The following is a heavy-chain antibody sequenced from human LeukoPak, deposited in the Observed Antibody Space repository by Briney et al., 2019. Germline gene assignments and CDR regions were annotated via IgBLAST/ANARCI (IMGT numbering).Heavy chain of an antibody. CDR3: ARLGSYHDF. Sequence: PSDTLSLTCTVSGASIRNYYRSWIRQTPEKGLEWMGHIHSSGGSSYYPSLKSRLTLSIDTSRNQLSLKLPSVTAADTAVYFCARLGSYHDFWGQGALVTVSS. CDR1: GASIRNYY. V-gene: IGHV4-4*09. J-gene: IGHJ4*02. CDR2: IHSSGGS. D-gene: IGHD1-26*01.